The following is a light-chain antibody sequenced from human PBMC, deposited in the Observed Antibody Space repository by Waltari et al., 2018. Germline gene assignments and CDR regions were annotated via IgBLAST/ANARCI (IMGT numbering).Light chain of an antibody. CDR2: EDN. Sequence: NFMLTQPHSVSESPGKTVTIPCTRSSGSIASNYVQWYQQRPGSAPTTVLYEDNQRPSGVPDRFSGSIDSSSNSASLTISGLKTEDEADYYCQSYDSSNRVFGGGTKLTVL. CDR1: SGSIASNY. CDR3: QSYDSSNRV. V-gene: IGLV6-57*03. J-gene: IGLJ2*01.